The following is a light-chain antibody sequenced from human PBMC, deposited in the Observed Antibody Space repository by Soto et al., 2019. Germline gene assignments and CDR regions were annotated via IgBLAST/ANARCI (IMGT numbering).Light chain of an antibody. CDR2: GIS. CDR1: QSLTSY. J-gene: IGKJ3*01. V-gene: IGKV3-15*01. CDR3: QQYYSTPL. Sequence: EIVMTQSPATLSVSPGETATLSCRASQSLTSYLAWYQQKPDQAPRLLIYGISTRATDIPARFSGSGSGTEFTLTISSLQSEDFAVYYCQQYYSTPLFGPGTKVDIK.